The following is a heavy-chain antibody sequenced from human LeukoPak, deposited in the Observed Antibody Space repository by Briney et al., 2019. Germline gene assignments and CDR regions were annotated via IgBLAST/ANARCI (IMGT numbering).Heavy chain of an antibody. V-gene: IGHV3-48*01. CDR1: GFTFSSYN. CDR2: ISSSSSTM. J-gene: IGHJ4*02. D-gene: IGHD6-13*01. Sequence: SGGSLRLSGAASGFTFSSYNMNWVRQAPGKGLERVSYISSSSSTMYYADSVKGRFTTSRDNAKNSLYLQMNSLRAEDTAVYYCARDVRWDYWGQGTLVTVSS. CDR3: ARDVRWDY.